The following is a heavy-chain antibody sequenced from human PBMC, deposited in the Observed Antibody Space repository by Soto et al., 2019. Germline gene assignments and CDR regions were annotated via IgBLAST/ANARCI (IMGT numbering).Heavy chain of an antibody. Sequence: QRLSCAASGFTFSSYAMSWVRQAPGKGLEWVSAISGSGGSTYYADSVKGRFTISRDNSKNTLYLQMNSLRAEDTAVYYCAKGRSTYYYDSSGYYYGLDYWGQGTLVTVSS. CDR2: ISGSGGST. J-gene: IGHJ4*02. CDR1: GFTFSSYA. CDR3: AKGRSTYYYDSSGYYYGLDY. D-gene: IGHD3-22*01. V-gene: IGHV3-23*01.